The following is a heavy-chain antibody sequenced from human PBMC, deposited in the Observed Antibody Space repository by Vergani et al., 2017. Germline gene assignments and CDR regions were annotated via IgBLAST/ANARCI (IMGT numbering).Heavy chain of an antibody. V-gene: IGHV4-31*03. J-gene: IGHJ4*01. Sequence: QVQLQESGPGLVKPSQTLSLTCSVSGDSISSGVYYWNWIRQHPGKGLEWIGYISSTGNTHHNPSLRRRINMSVDTSKNQFSLKLNSVTAADTAVYYCARMGGYDEVDAFRIGYCDCKGPGILVTVS. CDR3: ARMGGYDEVDAFRIGYCDC. D-gene: IGHD3-22*01. CDR1: GDSISSGVYY. CDR2: ISSTGNT.